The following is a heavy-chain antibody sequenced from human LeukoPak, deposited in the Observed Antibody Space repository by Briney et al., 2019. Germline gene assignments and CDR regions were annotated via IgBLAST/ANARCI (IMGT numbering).Heavy chain of an antibody. CDR2: ISGSGGSA. V-gene: IGHV3-23*01. J-gene: IGHJ4*02. CDR1: GFTFSHFW. Sequence: GGSLRLSCAASGFTFSHFWMSWVRQAPGKGLEWVSAISGSGGSAYYADSVKGRFTISRDNSKNTLYLQMNSLRAEDTAVYYCARKGDYYDSSGYYPGTYYFDYWGQGTLVTVSS. CDR3: ARKGDYYDSSGYYPGTYYFDY. D-gene: IGHD3-22*01.